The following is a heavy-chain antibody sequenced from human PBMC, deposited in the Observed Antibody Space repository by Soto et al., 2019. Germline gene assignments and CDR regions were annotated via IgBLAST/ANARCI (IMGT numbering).Heavy chain of an antibody. CDR3: ARAMYGGYAYYFDY. CDR2: IWYDGSNK. CDR1: GFTFSSYG. D-gene: IGHD5-12*01. J-gene: IGHJ4*02. V-gene: IGHV3-33*01. Sequence: GGSLRLSCAASGFTFSSYGMHWVRQAPGKGLEWVAVIWYDGSNKYYADSVKGXXXXXXXXXXXXXXXXXXXXXXXDXXXXXXARAMYGGYAYYFDYWGQGTLVTVSS.